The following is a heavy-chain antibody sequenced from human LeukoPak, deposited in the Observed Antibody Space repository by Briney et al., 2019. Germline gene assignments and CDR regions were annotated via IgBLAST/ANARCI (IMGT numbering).Heavy chain of an antibody. CDR1: GFTFSTYS. J-gene: IGHJ6*02. CDR3: ARVAFGLYVMDV. V-gene: IGHV3-21*01. D-gene: IGHD3/OR15-3a*01. Sequence: GGSLRLSCAASGFTFSTYSMDWVRQAPGKGLEWVSSISSDSNYIYYADSLKGRFTISRDNAKNSLYLQMISLRAEDTAVYYCARVAFGLYVMDVWGQGTTVTVSS. CDR2: ISSDSNYI.